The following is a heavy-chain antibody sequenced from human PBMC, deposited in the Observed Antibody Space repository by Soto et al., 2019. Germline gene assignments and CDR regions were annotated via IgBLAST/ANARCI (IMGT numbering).Heavy chain of an antibody. J-gene: IGHJ4*02. CDR2: FNSDGTTT. V-gene: IGHV3-74*01. Sequence: EVQLVESGGGLVQPGGSLRLSCAASGFTFNNFWMYGVRQTPEKGLVWVSGFNSDGTTTIYADSVKGRFTISRDNAKNTLYLQMNSLTVEDTAIYYCVRDIRWGQGTLVTVSS. CDR3: VRDIR. CDR1: GFTFNNFW.